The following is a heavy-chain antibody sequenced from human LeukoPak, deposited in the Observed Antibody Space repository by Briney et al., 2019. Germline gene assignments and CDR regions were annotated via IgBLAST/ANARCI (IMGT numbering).Heavy chain of an antibody. CDR2: IYYSGST. J-gene: IGHJ4*02. V-gene: IGHV4-39*07. Sequence: SETLSLTCTVSGGSISSSSYYWGWIRQPPGKGLEWIGSIYYSGSTYYNPSLKSRVTISVDTSKNQFSLKLSSVTAADTAVYYCARDRIAAAGTSEYFDYWGQGTLVTVSS. D-gene: IGHD6-13*01. CDR3: ARDRIAAAGTSEYFDY. CDR1: GGSISSSSYY.